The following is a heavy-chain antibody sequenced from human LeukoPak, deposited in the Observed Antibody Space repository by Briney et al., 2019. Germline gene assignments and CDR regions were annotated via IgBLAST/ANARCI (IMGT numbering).Heavy chain of an antibody. CDR3: ATYDNWVAGDV. V-gene: IGHV3-7*01. J-gene: IGHJ6*02. CDR1: DFMFSDYW. CDR2: INKDGSEE. D-gene: IGHD1-20*01. Sequence: PGGSLRLSCVASDFMFSDYWMSWVRQAPGKGPEWVANINKDGSEEHYVDSMKGRFTVSRDNAKNSLFLQMNSLRVEDTAVYYCATYDNWVAGDVWGQGTTVSVSS.